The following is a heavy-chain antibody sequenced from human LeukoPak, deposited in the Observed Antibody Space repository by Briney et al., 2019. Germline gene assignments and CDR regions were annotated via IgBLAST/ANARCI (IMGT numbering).Heavy chain of an antibody. CDR1: GITLSNYG. V-gene: IGHV3-23*01. CDR2: ISDTGGST. CDR3: AKRGVVVRVILVGFHKQAYYFDS. D-gene: IGHD3-10*01. Sequence: GGSLRLSCAVSGITLSNYGMSWVRQAPGKGLEWVAGISDTGGSTNYADSVKGRFTISRDNPKNTLYLQMNSLRAEDTAVYFCAKRGVVVRVILVGFHKQAYYFDSWGQGALVTVSS. J-gene: IGHJ4*02.